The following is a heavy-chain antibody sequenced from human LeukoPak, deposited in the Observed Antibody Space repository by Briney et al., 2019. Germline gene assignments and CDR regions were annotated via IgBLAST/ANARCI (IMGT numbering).Heavy chain of an antibody. J-gene: IGHJ4*02. CDR1: GGSISSYY. D-gene: IGHD3-9*01. Sequence: SETLSLTCSVSGGSISSYYWSWIRQPPGKGLEYIGYIYYTGTTNYNPSLKSRVTISVDTSKNQFSLNLSSVTAADTAVYYCARHMFLTGAQRAFEYWGQGTLVTVSS. CDR3: ARHMFLTGAQRAFEY. V-gene: IGHV4-59*01. CDR2: IYYTGTT.